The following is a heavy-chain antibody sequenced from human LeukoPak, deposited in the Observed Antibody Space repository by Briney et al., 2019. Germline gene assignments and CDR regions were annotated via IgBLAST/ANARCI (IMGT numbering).Heavy chain of an antibody. CDR3: ARIWAEFQLVSDF. D-gene: IGHD3-10*01. CDR1: GYTLNSYL. V-gene: IGHV1-18*01. J-gene: IGHJ4*02. Sequence: ASVKVSCKSSGYTLNSYLIIWVRQVPGQGGEWMGWISGHNGNTDYTQKFKDRLTLTTDTSTSTAYMELRSLTSDDTAVYYCARIWAEFQLVSDFWSQGTLVTVSP. CDR2: ISGHNGNT.